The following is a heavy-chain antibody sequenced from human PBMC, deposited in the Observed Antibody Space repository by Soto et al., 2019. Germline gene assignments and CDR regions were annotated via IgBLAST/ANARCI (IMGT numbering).Heavy chain of an antibody. Sequence: QVQLVESGGGVVQPGRSLRLSCAASGFTFSSYAMHWVRQAPGKGLEWVAVISYDGSNKYYADSVKGRFTISRDNSKNTLYLQMNSLRAEDTAVYYCARDDGYGKPYYYYGMDVWGQGTTVTVSS. V-gene: IGHV3-30-3*01. CDR3: ARDDGYGKPYYYYGMDV. J-gene: IGHJ6*02. D-gene: IGHD2-21*02. CDR2: ISYDGSNK. CDR1: GFTFSSYA.